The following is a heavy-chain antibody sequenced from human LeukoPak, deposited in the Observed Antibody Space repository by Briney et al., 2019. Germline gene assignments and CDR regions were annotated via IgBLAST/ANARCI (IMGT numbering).Heavy chain of an antibody. J-gene: IGHJ4*02. CDR1: GGSFSGYY. D-gene: IGHD2-15*01. CDR3: ARIDCSGGSCYSADY. CDR2: INHSGST. V-gene: IGHV4-34*01. Sequence: SETLSLTCAVYGGSFSGYYWSWIRQPPGKGLEWIGEINHSGSTNYNPSLKSRVTISVDTSKNQFSLKLSSVTAADTAVYYCARIDCSGGSCYSADYWGQGTLVTVSS.